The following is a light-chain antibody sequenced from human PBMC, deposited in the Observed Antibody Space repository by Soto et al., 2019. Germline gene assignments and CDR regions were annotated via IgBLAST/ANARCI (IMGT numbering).Light chain of an antibody. Sequence: QSVLTQPPSVSAAPGQKVTVSCCGSRSNIGNNAVAWYQHLPGTAPKLLIYDNDKRPSGISDRFSASKSGTSATLAITGHQTGDEADYYCETWDSSLSAGVFGGGTKLTVL. CDR1: RSNIGNNA. J-gene: IGLJ3*02. V-gene: IGLV1-51*01. CDR2: DND. CDR3: ETWDSSLSAGV.